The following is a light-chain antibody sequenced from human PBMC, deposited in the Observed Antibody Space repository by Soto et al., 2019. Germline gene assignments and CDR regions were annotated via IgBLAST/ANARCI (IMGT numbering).Light chain of an antibody. J-gene: IGLJ2*01. CDR1: SSNIGSGYN. Sequence: QSVLTQPPSVSGAPGQRVTISCTGSSSNIGSGYNVHWYQQLPGTAPKLLIYDNNNRPSGVPDRFSGSKSGTSASLAITGLQGADEADYYCQSYDTGLVVFGGGTQLTV. CDR3: QSYDTGLVV. CDR2: DNN. V-gene: IGLV1-40*01.